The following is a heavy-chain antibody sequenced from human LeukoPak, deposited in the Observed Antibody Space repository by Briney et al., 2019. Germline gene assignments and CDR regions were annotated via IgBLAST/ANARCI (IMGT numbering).Heavy chain of an antibody. Sequence: GGSLRLSCAASGFTFRNYGMHWVRQAPGKGLEWVAIIWYDGSDKYYADSVKGRFTISRDNSKNTLYLQMNSLRVDDTAVYYCASTVGGSGTYYNDHWSQGTLVSVSS. CDR2: IWYDGSDK. J-gene: IGHJ4*02. CDR1: GFTFRNYG. D-gene: IGHD3-10*01. V-gene: IGHV3-33*01. CDR3: ASTVGGSGTYYNDH.